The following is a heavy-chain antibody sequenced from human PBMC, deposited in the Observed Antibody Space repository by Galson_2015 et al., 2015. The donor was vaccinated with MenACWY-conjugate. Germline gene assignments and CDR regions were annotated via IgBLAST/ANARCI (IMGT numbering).Heavy chain of an antibody. J-gene: IGHJ4*02. Sequence: SLRLSCAASGFAFSNYNLHWVRQAPGKGLEYVAAIRGSGDGTYYADSVKGRFTISRDNSKNTLSLHMSSLRTEDTAVYYCVVNSYGSWGQGTLVTVFS. CDR2: IRGSGDGT. V-gene: IGHV3-64D*06. CDR1: GFAFSNYN. CDR3: VVNSYGS. D-gene: IGHD2/OR15-2a*01.